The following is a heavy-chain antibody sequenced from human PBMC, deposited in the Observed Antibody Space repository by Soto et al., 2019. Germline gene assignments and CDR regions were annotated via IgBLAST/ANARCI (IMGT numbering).Heavy chain of an antibody. CDR1: GYTFTSYG. CDR3: ARIYYYDSSGYYLHY. D-gene: IGHD3-22*01. Sequence: ASVKVSCKASGYTFTSYGISWVRQAPGQGLEWMGWISAYNGNTNYAQKLQGRVTMTTDTSTSTAYMELRSLRSDDTAVYYCARIYYYDSSGYYLHYWGQGTLVTVSS. CDR2: ISAYNGNT. J-gene: IGHJ4*02. V-gene: IGHV1-18*04.